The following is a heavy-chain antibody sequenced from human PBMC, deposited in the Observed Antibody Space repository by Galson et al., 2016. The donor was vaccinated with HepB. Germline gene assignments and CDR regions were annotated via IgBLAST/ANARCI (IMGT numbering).Heavy chain of an antibody. Sequence: SLRLSCAASGFTFSSYGMHWVRQAPGKGLEWVAVISFDGNNKFYGDSVKGRFTISRDASTNTLFLQMDSLRLEDTAVYYCAKAGQFDYLASHWGQGTLVTVSS. CDR1: GFTFSSYG. V-gene: IGHV3-30*18. CDR3: AKAGQFDYLASH. J-gene: IGHJ4*02. CDR2: ISFDGNNK. D-gene: IGHD5-12*01.